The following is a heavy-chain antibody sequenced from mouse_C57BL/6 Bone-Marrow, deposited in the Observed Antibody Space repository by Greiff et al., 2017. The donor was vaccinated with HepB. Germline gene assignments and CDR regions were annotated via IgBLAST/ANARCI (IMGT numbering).Heavy chain of an antibody. CDR2: ISDGGSYI. CDR1: GFTFSSYA. CDR3: ARDRDGYLLAY. D-gene: IGHD2-3*01. Sequence: DVKLVESGGGLVKPGGSLKLSCAASGFTFSSYAMSWVRQTPEKRLEWVATISDGGSYIYYPDNVKGRFTISRDNAKNNLYLQMSHLKSEDTAMYYCARDRDGYLLAYWGQGTLVTVSA. J-gene: IGHJ3*01. V-gene: IGHV5-4*01.